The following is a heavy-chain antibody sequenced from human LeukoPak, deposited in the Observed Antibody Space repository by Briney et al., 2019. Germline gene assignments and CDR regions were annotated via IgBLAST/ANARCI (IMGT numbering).Heavy chain of an antibody. CDR2: IYDSGST. J-gene: IGHJ5*02. V-gene: IGHV4-61*05. D-gene: IGHD3-3*01. CDR1: GGSISNSFYY. CDR3: ARDFPRALRNNWFDP. Sequence: SETLSLTCTVSGGSISNSFYYWGWIRQPPGKGLEWIGYIYDSGSTNYNPSLKSRVTMSVDTSKNQFSLKLSSVTAADTAVYYCARDFPRALRNNWFDPWGQGTLVTVSS.